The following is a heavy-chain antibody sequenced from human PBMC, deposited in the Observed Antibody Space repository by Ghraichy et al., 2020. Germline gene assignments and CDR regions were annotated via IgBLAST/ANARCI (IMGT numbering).Heavy chain of an antibody. CDR3: TTVRWTYYYYGVDV. V-gene: IGHV3-15*01. Sequence: GSLRLSCAASGFTVSNAWMSWVRQAPGKGLEWVGRIKSKTDGGTTDYAAPVKGRFTISRDDSKNTLYLQMNSLKTEDTAVYYCTTVRWTYYYYGVDVWGQGTTVTVSS. CDR2: IKSKTDGGTT. CDR1: GFTVSNAW. J-gene: IGHJ6*02. D-gene: IGHD3/OR15-3a*01.